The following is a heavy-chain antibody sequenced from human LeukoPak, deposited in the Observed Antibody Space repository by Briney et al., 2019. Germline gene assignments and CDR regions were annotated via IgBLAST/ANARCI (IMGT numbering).Heavy chain of an antibody. V-gene: IGHV4-61*02. D-gene: IGHD6-13*01. CDR3: ARATRWQQVYPPYFDY. CDR1: GGSISSGSYY. Sequence: PSQTLSLTCTVSGGSISSGSYYWSWIRQPAGKGLEWIGRIYTSGSTNYNPSLKSRVTISVDTSKNQFSLKLSSVTAADTAVYYCARATRWQQVYPPYFDYWGQGTLVTVSS. CDR2: IYTSGST. J-gene: IGHJ4*02.